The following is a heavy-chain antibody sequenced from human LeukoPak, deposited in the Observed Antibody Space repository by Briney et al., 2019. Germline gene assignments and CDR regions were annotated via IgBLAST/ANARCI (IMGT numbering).Heavy chain of an antibody. Sequence: GASVKVSCKASGGTFSSYTINWVRQATGQGLEWMGWMNPNSGNTGYAQKFQGRVTMTRNTSISTAYMELSSLRSEDTAVYYCARARRRGWNWFDPWGQGTLVTVSS. CDR3: ARARRRGWNWFDP. D-gene: IGHD6-19*01. V-gene: IGHV1-8*02. J-gene: IGHJ5*02. CDR2: MNPNSGNT. CDR1: GGTFSSYT.